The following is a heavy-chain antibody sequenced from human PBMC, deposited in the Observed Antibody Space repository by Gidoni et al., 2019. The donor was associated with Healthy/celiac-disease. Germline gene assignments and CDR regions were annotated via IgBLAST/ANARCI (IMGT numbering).Heavy chain of an antibody. CDR2: IYYSGRP. CDR3: ARLISKNSDGYWGYVDY. J-gene: IGHJ4*02. Sequence: QLQLQESGPGLVKPSETLSLTCTVSGGSISSSSYYWGWIRQPPGKGLEWIGSIYYSGRPYYNPSLNSRVTRYGDKSKNQFYLKLSSVTAADTAVYYCARLISKNSDGYWGYVDYWGQGTLVTVSS. V-gene: IGHV4-39*01. CDR1: GGSISSSSYY. D-gene: IGHD5-18*01.